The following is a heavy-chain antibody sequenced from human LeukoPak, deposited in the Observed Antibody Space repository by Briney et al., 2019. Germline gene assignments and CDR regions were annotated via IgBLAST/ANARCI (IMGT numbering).Heavy chain of an antibody. CDR2: IIPILGIA. CDR3: ASEGIAAAGTFDY. D-gene: IGHD6-13*01. Sequence: GASVKVSCKASGGTFSSYAISWVRQAPGQGLEWMGRIIPILGIANYAQKFQGRVTITADKSTSTAYMELRSLRSDDTAVYYCASEGIAAAGTFDYWGQGTLVTVSS. J-gene: IGHJ4*02. CDR1: GGTFSSYA. V-gene: IGHV1-69*04.